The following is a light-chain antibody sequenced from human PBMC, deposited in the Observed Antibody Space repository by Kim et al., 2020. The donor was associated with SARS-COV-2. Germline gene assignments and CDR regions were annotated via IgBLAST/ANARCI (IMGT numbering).Light chain of an antibody. Sequence: GPSVTISCTGTSRDVGGYNYVSWYQQHPDKAPKLMIYEVNKRPSGVPDRFSGSKSGNTASLTVSGLQAEDEADYYCSSYAGSNNLVFGGGTQLTVL. J-gene: IGLJ2*01. CDR2: EVN. CDR3: SSYAGSNNLV. V-gene: IGLV2-8*01. CDR1: SRDVGGYNY.